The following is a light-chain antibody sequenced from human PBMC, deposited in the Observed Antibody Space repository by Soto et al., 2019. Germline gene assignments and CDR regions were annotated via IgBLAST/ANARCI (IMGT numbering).Light chain of an antibody. CDR3: LQHHSYPLT. CDR1: QGVANY. Sequence: IHMTQSPSAMSASVGDRVTTTCRASQGVANYLAWFQQKPGKVPKRLIYGASNLQSGVPSRFSGSGSGTEFTFTISSLQPEDFATYYCLQHHSYPLTFGGGTKVDIK. CDR2: GAS. J-gene: IGKJ4*01. V-gene: IGKV1-17*03.